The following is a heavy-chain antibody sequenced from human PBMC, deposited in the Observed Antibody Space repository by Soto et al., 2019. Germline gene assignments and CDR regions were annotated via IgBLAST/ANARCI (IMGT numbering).Heavy chain of an antibody. CDR2: MNPNSGNT. CDR1: GYTFTSYD. D-gene: IGHD6-13*01. V-gene: IGHV1-8*01. Sequence: QVQLVQSGAEVKKPGASVKVSCKASGYTFTSYDINWVRQATGQGLEWMGWMNPNSGNTGYAQKFQGRVTMTRNTSISTAYMELSSLRSEDTAVYYCARRGYSSSWYDYYYYGMDVWGQGTRVTVSS. CDR3: ARRGYSSSWYDYYYYGMDV. J-gene: IGHJ6*02.